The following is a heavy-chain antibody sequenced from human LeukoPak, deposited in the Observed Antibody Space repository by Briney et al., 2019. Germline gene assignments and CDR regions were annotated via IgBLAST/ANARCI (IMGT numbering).Heavy chain of an antibody. Sequence: ASVKVSCKASGYTFTSYYMHWVRQAPGQGLEWMGIINPSGGSTSYALKFQGRVTMTRDTSTSTVYMELSSLRSEDTAVYYCAREYCSSTSCYGGRKNWFDPRGQGTLVTVSS. J-gene: IGHJ5*02. CDR1: GYTFTSYY. CDR3: AREYCSSTSCYGGRKNWFDP. D-gene: IGHD2-2*01. CDR2: INPSGGST. V-gene: IGHV1-46*01.